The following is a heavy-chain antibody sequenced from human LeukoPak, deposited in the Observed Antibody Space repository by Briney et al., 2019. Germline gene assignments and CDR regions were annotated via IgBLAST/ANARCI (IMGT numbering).Heavy chain of an antibody. Sequence: GGSLRLSCAASGFTFSSYAMSWVRQAPGKGLGWVSAISGSGGSTYYADSVKGRFTISRDNAKNSLYLQMNSLRAEDTAVYYCARDGAFDYWGQGTLVTVSS. V-gene: IGHV3-23*01. CDR2: ISGSGGST. D-gene: IGHD3-16*01. J-gene: IGHJ4*02. CDR3: ARDGAFDY. CDR1: GFTFSSYA.